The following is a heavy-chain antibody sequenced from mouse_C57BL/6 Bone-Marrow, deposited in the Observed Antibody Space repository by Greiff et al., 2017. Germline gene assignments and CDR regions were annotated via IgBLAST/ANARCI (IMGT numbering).Heavy chain of an antibody. J-gene: IGHJ3*01. Sequence: VQLQQPGAELVRPGTSVKLSCKASGYTFTSYWMHWVKQRPGQGLEWIGVIDPSDSYTNDNQKFKGKATLTVDTSSSTAYMQLSSLTSEDSAVYYCARATFAYWGQGTLVTVSA. CDR2: IDPSDSYT. D-gene: IGHD6-1*01. V-gene: IGHV1-59*01. CDR3: ARATFAY. CDR1: GYTFTSYW.